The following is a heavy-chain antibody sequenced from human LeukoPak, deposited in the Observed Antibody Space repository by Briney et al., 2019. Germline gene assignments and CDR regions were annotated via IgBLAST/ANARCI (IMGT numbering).Heavy chain of an antibody. V-gene: IGHV4-59*08. Sequence: SETLSLICTVSGDSISSYYWSWIRQPPGKGLEWIRYIYYSGSTNYNPSLKSRVTISVNTSKNQFSLKLSSMTAADTAVYCCARLNRYCSSTSCSDYWGQGTLVTVSS. CDR1: GDSISSYY. CDR2: IYYSGST. J-gene: IGHJ4*02. D-gene: IGHD2-2*01. CDR3: ARLNRYCSSTSCSDY.